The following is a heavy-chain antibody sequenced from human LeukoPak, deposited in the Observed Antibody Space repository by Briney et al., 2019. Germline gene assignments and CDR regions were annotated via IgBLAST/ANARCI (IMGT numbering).Heavy chain of an antibody. Sequence: SETLSLTCTVSGGSVSTYYWSWIRQPPGKGLEWIGYIFYSGSTNYNPSLQSRVTISVDNSKNQFSLKLSSVTAADTAVYYCAGQVVGTQFDPWGQGTLVTVSS. CDR1: GGSVSTYY. CDR2: IFYSGST. CDR3: AGQVVGTQFDP. J-gene: IGHJ5*02. V-gene: IGHV4-59*08.